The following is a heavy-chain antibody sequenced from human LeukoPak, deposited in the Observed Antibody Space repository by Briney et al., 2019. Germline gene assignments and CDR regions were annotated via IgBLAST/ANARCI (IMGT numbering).Heavy chain of an antibody. V-gene: IGHV3-66*01. CDR1: GFTVSSNY. CDR3: AREGLYGDYAEYY. Sequence: GGSLRLSCAASGFTVSSNYMSWVRQAPGKGLEWVSVIYSGGSTYYADSVKGRFTISRDNSKNTLYLQMSSLRAEDTAVYYCAREGLYGDYAEYYWGQGTLVTVSS. D-gene: IGHD4-17*01. CDR2: IYSGGST. J-gene: IGHJ4*02.